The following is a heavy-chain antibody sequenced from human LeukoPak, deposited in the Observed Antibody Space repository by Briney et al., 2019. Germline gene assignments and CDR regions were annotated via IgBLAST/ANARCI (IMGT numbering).Heavy chain of an antibody. CDR1: GFTFSSYG. D-gene: IGHD4-17*01. J-gene: IGHJ3*02. Sequence: GGSLRLSCPASGFTFSSYGIHWVRQAPGKGLEWVSFIRYDGSNKYYAHSVKGRFTISRDNSKNTLYLQMNSLRAEDTAVYYCAKLKGQSWNYGDSLHRSRFPFDIWGQGTMVTVSS. CDR2: IRYDGSNK. CDR3: AKLKGQSWNYGDSLHRSRFPFDI. V-gene: IGHV3-30*02.